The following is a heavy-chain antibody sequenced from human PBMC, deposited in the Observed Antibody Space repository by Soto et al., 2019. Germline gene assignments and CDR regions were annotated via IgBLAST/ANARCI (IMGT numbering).Heavy chain of an antibody. V-gene: IGHV3-30*03. CDR2: ISYDGSNK. D-gene: IGHD6-19*01. Sequence: QVQLVESGGGVVQPGRSLRLSCAASGFTFSSYGMHWVRQAPGKGLEWVAVISYDGSNKYYADSVKGRFTISRDNSKNXRYXQXSSLRAEDTAVYYCARDVRYSSGWYTPYYYYYGMDVWGQGTTVTVSS. CDR1: GFTFSSYG. J-gene: IGHJ6*02. CDR3: ARDVRYSSGWYTPYYYYYGMDV.